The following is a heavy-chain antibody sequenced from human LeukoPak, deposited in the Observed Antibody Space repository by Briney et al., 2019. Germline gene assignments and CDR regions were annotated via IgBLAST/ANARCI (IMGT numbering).Heavy chain of an antibody. CDR3: ASYTDAFDI. D-gene: IGHD3-16*01. CDR2: IYHSGST. Sequence: SETLSLTCTVSGYSISSGYYWGWIRQPPGKGLEWIGIIYHSGSTYYNPSLKSRVTISVDTSKNQFSLKLSSVTAADTAVYYCASYTDAFDIWGQGTMVTVSS. CDR1: GYSISSGYY. V-gene: IGHV4-38-2*02. J-gene: IGHJ3*02.